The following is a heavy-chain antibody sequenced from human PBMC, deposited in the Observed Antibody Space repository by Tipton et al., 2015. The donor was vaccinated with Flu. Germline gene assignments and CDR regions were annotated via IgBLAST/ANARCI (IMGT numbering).Heavy chain of an antibody. CDR1: GDSISSGGYY. CDR2: IYPGGRT. J-gene: IGHJ5*02. V-gene: IGHV4-39*01. CDR3: ARQALVMDLAMYKWFDP. Sequence: TLSLTCTVSGDSISSGGYYWGWVRQPPGKGLEWIGTIYPGGRTFYTASLKSRVTISGDTSRNEFSLKIQSVTAADTAVYYCARQALVMDLAMYKWFDPWGQGTLVTVSS. D-gene: IGHD6-6*01.